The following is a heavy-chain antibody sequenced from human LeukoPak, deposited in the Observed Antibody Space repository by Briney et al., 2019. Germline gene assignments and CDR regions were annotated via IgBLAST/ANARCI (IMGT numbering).Heavy chain of an antibody. V-gene: IGHV3-21*01. J-gene: IGHJ4*02. CDR2: ISSSSSYI. D-gene: IGHD6-13*01. CDR3: ARDSRYSRKYFDY. Sequence: PGGSLRLSCAASGFTFSSYSMNWVRQAPGKGLEWVSSISSSSSYIYYADSVKGRFTISRDNAKNSLYLQMNSLRAEDTAVCYCARDSRYSRKYFDYWGQGTLVTVSS. CDR1: GFTFSSYS.